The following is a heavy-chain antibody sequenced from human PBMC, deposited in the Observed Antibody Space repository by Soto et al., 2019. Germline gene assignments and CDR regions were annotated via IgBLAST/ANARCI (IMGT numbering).Heavy chain of an antibody. CDR1: GYIFTSYW. D-gene: IGHD3-3*01. Sequence: VESLKISCKGSGYIFTSYWISWGLQMPGEGLEWMGRIDPSDSYTNYSPSFQGHVTISADKSISTAYLQWSSLKASDTAMYYCAGAKPYDFWSGYYTSYGMDVWGQGTTVTVSS. CDR2: IDPSDSYT. CDR3: AGAKPYDFWSGYYTSYGMDV. J-gene: IGHJ6*02. V-gene: IGHV5-10-1*01.